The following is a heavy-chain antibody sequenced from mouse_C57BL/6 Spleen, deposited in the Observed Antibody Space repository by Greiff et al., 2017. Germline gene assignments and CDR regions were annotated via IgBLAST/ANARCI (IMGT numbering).Heavy chain of an antibody. CDR2: IYPGSGNT. CDR3: ARWGYDYDGFDY. J-gene: IGHJ2*01. V-gene: IGHV1-76*01. Sequence: QVQLQQSGAELVRPGASVKLSCKASGYTFTDYYINWVKQRPGQGLEWIARIYPGSGNTYYNEKFKGKATLTAEKSSSTAYMQLSSLTSEDSAVYFCARWGYDYDGFDYWGQGTTLTVSS. CDR1: GYTFTDYY. D-gene: IGHD2-4*01.